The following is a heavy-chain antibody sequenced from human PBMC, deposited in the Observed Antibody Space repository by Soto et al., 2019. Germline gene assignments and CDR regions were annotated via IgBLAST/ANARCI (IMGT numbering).Heavy chain of an antibody. V-gene: IGHV3-23*01. CDR1: GFTFSSYA. CDR3: AKDKWLGEWLRFLEWPYMDV. Sequence: GGSLRLSCAASGFTFSSYAMSWVRQAPGKGLEWVSAISGSGGSTYYADSVKGRFTISRDNSKNTLYLQMNSLRAEDTAVYYCAKDKWLGEWLRFLEWPYMDVWGKGTTVTVSS. J-gene: IGHJ6*03. CDR2: ISGSGGST. D-gene: IGHD3-3*01.